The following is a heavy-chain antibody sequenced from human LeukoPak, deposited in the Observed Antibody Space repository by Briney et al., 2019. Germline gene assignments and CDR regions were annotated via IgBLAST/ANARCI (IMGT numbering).Heavy chain of an antibody. CDR3: ARVDGSWPSIWFDP. Sequence: SETLSLTCSVSGGSISPYIWSWIRQPPGKGLEWIAYISYNGNTNYSPSLKSRVTISVDTSKNQFSLRLSSVTAADTAVYFCARVDGSWPSIWFDPWGQGTLVAVSS. J-gene: IGHJ5*01. CDR2: ISYNGNT. D-gene: IGHD6-13*01. CDR1: GGSISPYI. V-gene: IGHV4-59*01.